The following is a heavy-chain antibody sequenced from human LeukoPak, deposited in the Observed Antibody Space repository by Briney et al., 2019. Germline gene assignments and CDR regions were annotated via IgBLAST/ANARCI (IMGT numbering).Heavy chain of an antibody. CDR2: IIPIFGTA. J-gene: IGHJ4*02. D-gene: IGHD3-22*01. CDR3: ARSEDYYDSSGYYYGFDY. Sequence: SVKVSCKASGGTFSSYAISWVRQAPGQGLEWMGRIIPIFGTANYAQKFQGRVTITTDESTSTAYMELSSLRSEDTAVYYCARSEDYYDSSGYYYGFDYWGQGTLVSVSS. CDR1: GGTFSSYA. V-gene: IGHV1-69*05.